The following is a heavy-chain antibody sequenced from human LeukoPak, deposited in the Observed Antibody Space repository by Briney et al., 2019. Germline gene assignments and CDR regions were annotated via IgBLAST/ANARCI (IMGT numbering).Heavy chain of an antibody. D-gene: IGHD6-13*01. J-gene: IGHJ3*02. Sequence: ASVKVSCKASGYTFTSYGISWVRQAPGQGLEWMGWISAYNGNTNYAQKLQGRVTMTTDTSTSTAYMELSSLRSEDTAVYYCAIFSSSWYPHDAFDIWGQGTMVTVSS. CDR1: GYTFTSYG. V-gene: IGHV1-18*01. CDR3: AIFSSSWYPHDAFDI. CDR2: ISAYNGNT.